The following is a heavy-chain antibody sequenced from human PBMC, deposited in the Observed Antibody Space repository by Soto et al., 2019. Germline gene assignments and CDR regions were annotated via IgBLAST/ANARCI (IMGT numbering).Heavy chain of an antibody. D-gene: IGHD2-2*01. CDR3: ARGGGSTEVDY. J-gene: IGHJ4*02. Sequence: QVQLQESGPGLVKPSQTLSLTCTVSGGSITSSGYYWSWIRQHPGEGLEWIGFTSNSGSTSYNPSLERRVTISVDTSSNQFSLTLKSVTAADPAVYYCARGGGSTEVDYWGQGTLVTVSP. V-gene: IGHV4-31*03. CDR2: TSNSGST. CDR1: GGSITSSGYY.